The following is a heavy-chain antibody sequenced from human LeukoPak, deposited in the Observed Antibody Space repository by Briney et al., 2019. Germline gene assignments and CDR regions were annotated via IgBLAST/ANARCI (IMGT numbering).Heavy chain of an antibody. CDR3: ARDLYYYDSSGYYIFDY. V-gene: IGHV4-38-2*02. CDR1: GNSISSGYY. Sequence: SETLSLTCTVSGNSISSGYYWGWIRQPPGKGLEWIGIIYHTGTTYYNSSLKSRVTISVDTSKNQFSLKLNFVTAADTAVYYCARDLYYYDSSGYYIFDYWGQGTLVTVSS. D-gene: IGHD3-22*01. CDR2: IYHTGTT. J-gene: IGHJ4*02.